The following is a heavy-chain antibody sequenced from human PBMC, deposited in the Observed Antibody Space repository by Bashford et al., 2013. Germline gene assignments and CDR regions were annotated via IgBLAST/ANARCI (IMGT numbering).Heavy chain of an antibody. J-gene: IGHJ5*02. CDR1: GGTFSSYT. D-gene: IGHD5-18*01. CDR2: IISMVGVT. Sequence: VASVKVSCKASGGTFSSYTLSWVRQAPGQGLEWVGGIISMVGVTNYAQKFQDRVTITRDTSASTADMELSSLTSEDTAVYYCARDRRVQLWPTVNWFDPVGPGNPGHRLL. V-gene: IGHV1-69*10. CDR3: ARDRRVQLWPTVNWFDP.